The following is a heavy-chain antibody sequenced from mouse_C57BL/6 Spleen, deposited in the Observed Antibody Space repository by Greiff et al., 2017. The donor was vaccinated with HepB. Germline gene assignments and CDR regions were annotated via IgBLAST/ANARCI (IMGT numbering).Heavy chain of an antibody. CDR2: ISYDGSN. V-gene: IGHV3-6*01. J-gene: IGHJ2*01. CDR3: ARGPGSYFDY. D-gene: IGHD4-1*01. Sequence: VQLQQSGPGLVKPSQSLSLTCSVTGYSITSGYYWNWIRQFPGNKLEWMGYISYDGSNNYNPSLKNRISITQDTSKNQFFLKLNSVPTEDTATYYCARGPGSYFDYWGQGTTLTVSS. CDR1: GYSITSGYY.